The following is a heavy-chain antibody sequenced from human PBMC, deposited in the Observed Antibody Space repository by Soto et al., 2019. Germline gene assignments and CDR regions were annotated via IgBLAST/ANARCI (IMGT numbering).Heavy chain of an antibody. CDR3: ARTRAVWFDP. CDR2: IYYSGST. CDR1: GGSLSSSSYY. V-gene: IGHV4-39*01. J-gene: IGHJ5*02. Sequence: QLQLQESGPGLVKPSETLSLTCTVSGGSLSSSSYYWGWIRQPPGKGLGWIGSIYYSGSTYYNPSLKSRVTISVDTSKSQFSLKLSSVTAADTAVYYCARTRAVWFDPWGQGTLVTVSS. D-gene: IGHD6-19*01.